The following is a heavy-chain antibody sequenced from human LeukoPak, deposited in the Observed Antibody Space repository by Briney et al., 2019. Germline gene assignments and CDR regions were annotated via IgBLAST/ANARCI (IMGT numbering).Heavy chain of an antibody. Sequence: ASVKVSCKASGYTFTGYYMHWVRQAPGQGREWMGWINPNSGGTNYAQKFQGRVTMTRDTSISTAYMELSRLRSDDTAVYYCARGGTRRQNWFDPWGQGTLVTVSS. CDR1: GYTFTGYY. J-gene: IGHJ5*02. V-gene: IGHV1-2*02. CDR3: ARGGTRRQNWFDP. D-gene: IGHD1-1*01. CDR2: INPNSGGT.